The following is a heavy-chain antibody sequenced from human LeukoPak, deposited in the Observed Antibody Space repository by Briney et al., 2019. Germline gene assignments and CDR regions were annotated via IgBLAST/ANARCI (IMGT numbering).Heavy chain of an antibody. Sequence: SETLSLTCTVSGGSISSGGYYYTWIRQHPGKGLEYIGYIYYSGSTYYNPSLKSRVAMSVDTSKSQFSLKLSSVTAADTAVYYCARDRSSGWFDYWGQGTLVTVSS. J-gene: IGHJ4*02. CDR2: IYYSGST. CDR3: ARDRSSGWFDY. V-gene: IGHV4-31*03. D-gene: IGHD6-19*01. CDR1: GGSISSGGYY.